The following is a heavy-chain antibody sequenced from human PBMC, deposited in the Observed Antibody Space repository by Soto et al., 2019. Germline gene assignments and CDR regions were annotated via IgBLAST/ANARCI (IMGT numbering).Heavy chain of an antibody. CDR1: GFTFSSYG. CDR2: IWYDGSNK. D-gene: IGHD3-10*01. CDR3: ARGGYGSGSYSRAHTYYFDY. V-gene: IGHV3-33*01. Sequence: PGGSLRLSCAASGFTFSSYGMHWVRQAPGKGLEWVAVIWYDGSNKYYADSVKGRFTISRDNSKNTLYLQMNSLRAEDTAVYYCARGGYGSGSYSRAHTYYFDYWGQGTLVTVSS. J-gene: IGHJ4*02.